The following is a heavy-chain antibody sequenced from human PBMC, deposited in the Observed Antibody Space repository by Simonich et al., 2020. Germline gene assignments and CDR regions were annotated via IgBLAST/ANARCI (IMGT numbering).Heavy chain of an antibody. V-gene: IGHV4-39*01. D-gene: IGHD6-13*01. CDR1: VGSIISSSYY. CDR2: IYYSGST. J-gene: IGHJ3*02. Sequence: QLQLQESGPGLVKPSETLSLTCTVSVGSIISSSYYWGWIRQPPGKGLEWIGIIYYSGSTYYNPSLKSRVTISGDTSKNQFSLKLSAVTAADTAVYYCARHAGFAFDTWGQGTMVTVSS. CDR3: ARHAGFAFDT.